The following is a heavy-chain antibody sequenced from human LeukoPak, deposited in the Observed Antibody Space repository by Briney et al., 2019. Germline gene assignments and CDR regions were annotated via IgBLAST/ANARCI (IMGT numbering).Heavy chain of an antibody. V-gene: IGHV3-21*01. Sequence: PSGSLTLSCAASGFTISSYSLNWVRQAPPKGLQWVSSISSSSSYIYYADSVKGRFTISRDNAKNSLYLQMNSLRAEDTAVYYCAREFSSGDYYYYGMDVWGQGTTVTVSS. CDR3: AREFSSGDYYYYGMDV. J-gene: IGHJ6*02. CDR1: GFTISSYS. CDR2: ISSSSSYI. D-gene: IGHD6-19*01.